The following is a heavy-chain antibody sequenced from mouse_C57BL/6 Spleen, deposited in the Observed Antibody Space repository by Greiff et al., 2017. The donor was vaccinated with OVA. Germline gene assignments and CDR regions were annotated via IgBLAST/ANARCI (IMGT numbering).Heavy chain of an antibody. J-gene: IGHJ3*01. CDR3: AREGDYYGSERAWFAY. Sequence: DVHLVESGGGLVKPGGSLKLSCAASGFTFSSYAMSWVRQTPEKRLEWVATISDGGSYTYYPDNVKGRFTISRDNAKNNLYLQMSHLKSEDTAMYYCAREGDYYGSERAWFAYWGQGTLVTVSA. CDR1: GFTFSSYA. CDR2: ISDGGSYT. V-gene: IGHV5-4*01. D-gene: IGHD1-1*01.